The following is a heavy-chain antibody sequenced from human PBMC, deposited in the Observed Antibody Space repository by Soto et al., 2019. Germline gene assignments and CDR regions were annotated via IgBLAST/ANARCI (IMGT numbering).Heavy chain of an antibody. Sequence: GSLRLSCAASGXTFSSYEMNWVRQAPGKGLEWVSYITGSGNTIYYADPVKGRFTISRDNAKNSMYLQMNSLRAEDTAVYYCARGGSYFDYWGQGTLVTVSS. CDR3: ARGGSYFDY. CDR1: GXTFSSYE. CDR2: ITGSGNTI. J-gene: IGHJ4*02. D-gene: IGHD1-26*01. V-gene: IGHV3-48*03.